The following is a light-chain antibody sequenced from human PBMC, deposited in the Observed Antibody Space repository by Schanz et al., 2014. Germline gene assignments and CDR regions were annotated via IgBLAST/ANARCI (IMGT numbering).Light chain of an antibody. CDR2: DVS. J-gene: IGLJ3*02. Sequence: QSALTQPASVSGSPRQSITISCTGISSDIGGYNYVSWYQQHPGKAPKLMIYDVSDRPSGVSSRFSGSKSGNTASLTISGLQAEDEAVYYCSSYTSSDNLVFGGGTKLTVL. V-gene: IGLV2-14*03. CDR1: SSDIGGYNY. CDR3: SSYTSSDNLV.